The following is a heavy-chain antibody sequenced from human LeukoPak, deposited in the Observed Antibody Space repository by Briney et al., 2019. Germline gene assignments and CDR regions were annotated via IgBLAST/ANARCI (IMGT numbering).Heavy chain of an antibody. CDR1: GFTFSSYG. D-gene: IGHD3-3*01. CDR2: IWYDGSNK. J-gene: IGHJ4*02. CDR3: ARDTPYYDFWSGYSSFDY. V-gene: IGHV3-30*19. Sequence: PGGSLRLSCAASGFTFSSYGMHWVRQAPGKGLEWVAVIWYDGSNKYYADSVKGRFTISRDNSKNTLYLQMNSLRAEDTAVYYCARDTPYYDFWSGYSSFDYWGQGTLVTVSS.